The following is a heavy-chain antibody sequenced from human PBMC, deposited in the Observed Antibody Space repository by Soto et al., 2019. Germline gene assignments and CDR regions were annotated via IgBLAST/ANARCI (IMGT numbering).Heavy chain of an antibody. V-gene: IGHV1-3*01. CDR3: AVGPCSSTSCYSDNFDP. J-gene: IGHJ5*02. CDR1: GYTFTSYA. D-gene: IGHD2-2*01. CDR2: INAGNGNT. Sequence: ASVKVSCKASGYTFTSYAMHWVRRAPGQRLEWMGWINAGNGNTKYSQKFQGRVTITRDTSASTAYMELSSLRSEDTAVYYCAVGPCSSTSCYSDNFDPWGQGTLVTVSS.